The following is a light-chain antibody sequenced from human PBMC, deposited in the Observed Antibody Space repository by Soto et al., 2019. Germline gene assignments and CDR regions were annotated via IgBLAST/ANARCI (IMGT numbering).Light chain of an antibody. CDR3: QQYNSYLYT. CDR1: QSISSW. Sequence: DIQMTQSPSTLSASVGDRVTITCRASQSISSWLAWYQQKPGKAPKLLIYKASSLESGVPSRFSGSGSRTEITLTISSLQPDDFATYYCQQYNSYLYTFGQGTKLEIK. J-gene: IGKJ2*01. CDR2: KAS. V-gene: IGKV1-5*03.